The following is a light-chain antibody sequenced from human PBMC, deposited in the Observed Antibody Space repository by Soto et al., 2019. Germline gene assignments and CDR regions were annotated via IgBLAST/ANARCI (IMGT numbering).Light chain of an antibody. Sequence: EIVLTQSPGTLSLSPGERATLSCRASQSISSRYLAWYQQKPGQAPRLLIYGASSRATGIPDRFSGSGSGTEFTLTISSLQSEDFAMYYCQQSASSVTFGQGTRLEIK. J-gene: IGKJ5*01. CDR3: QQSASSVT. CDR2: GAS. CDR1: QSISSRY. V-gene: IGKV3-20*01.